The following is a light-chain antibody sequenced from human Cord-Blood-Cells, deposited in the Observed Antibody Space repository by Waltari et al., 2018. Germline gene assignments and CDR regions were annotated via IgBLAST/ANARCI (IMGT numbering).Light chain of an antibody. CDR3: QQYGSSPPYT. CDR1: QSVSSSY. J-gene: IGKJ2*01. Sequence: EIVLTQSPGTLSLSPGERATLSCRASQSVSSSYLAWYQQKPGQAPRLLIDGASSRATSIPDRFSGSGSGTDFTLTISRLEPEDFAVYYCQQYGSSPPYTFGQGTKLEIK. V-gene: IGKV3-20*01. CDR2: GAS.